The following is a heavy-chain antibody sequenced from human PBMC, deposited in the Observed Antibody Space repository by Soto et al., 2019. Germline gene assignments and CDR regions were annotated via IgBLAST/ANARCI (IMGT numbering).Heavy chain of an antibody. J-gene: IGHJ4*02. V-gene: IGHV4-34*01. Sequence: SETLSLTCAVYGGSFSGYYWSWIRQPPGKGLGWIGEINHSGSTNYNPSLKSRVTISVDTSKNQFSLKLSSVTAADTAVYYCARYRGYSYGYTYYLDYWGQGTLVTVSS. D-gene: IGHD5-18*01. CDR2: INHSGST. CDR1: GGSFSGYY. CDR3: ARYRGYSYGYTYYLDY.